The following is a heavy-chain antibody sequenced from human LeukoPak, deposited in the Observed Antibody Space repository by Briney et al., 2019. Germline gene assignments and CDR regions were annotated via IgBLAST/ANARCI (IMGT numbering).Heavy chain of an antibody. J-gene: IGHJ4*02. D-gene: IGHD4/OR15-4a*01. CDR1: GFTFGDYA. V-gene: IGHV3-49*03. CDR2: ISSKPYGGTT. CDR3: TRNIWCDY. Sequence: GGSLRLSCTASGFTFGDYAMSWFRQAPGKGLGGVGFISSKPYGGTTEYAASVKGRFTISRDESKSIAYLQMHSLKTEDTAVYYCTRNIWCDYWGQGTLVTVSS.